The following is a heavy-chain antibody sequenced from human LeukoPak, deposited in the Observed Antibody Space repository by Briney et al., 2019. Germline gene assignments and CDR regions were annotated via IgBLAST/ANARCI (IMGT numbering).Heavy chain of an antibody. CDR1: GYTFTGYY. CDR3: ARGPTTVTYYYYYYMDV. D-gene: IGHD4-11*01. V-gene: IGHV1-2*02. Sequence: ASVKVSCKASGYTFTGYYMHWVRQAPGQGLEWMGWINPNSGGTNYAQKFQGRVTMTRDTSISTAYMELSRLRSDDTAVYYCARGPTTVTYYYYYYMDVWGKGTTVTVSS. J-gene: IGHJ6*03. CDR2: INPNSGGT.